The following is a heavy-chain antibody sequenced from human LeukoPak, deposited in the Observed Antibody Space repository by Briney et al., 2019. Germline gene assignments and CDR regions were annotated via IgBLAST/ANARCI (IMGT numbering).Heavy chain of an antibody. Sequence: SETLSLTCTVSGGSISCGSYYWGWIRQPPGKGLEWIGSLYKSGTAYYIPSLKSRVTISVDASKNQVSLKLSSVTAADTAVYYCARDLTMLRGLITSHGFDIWGQGTMVTVSS. CDR3: ARDLTMLRGLITSHGFDI. CDR2: LYKSGTA. D-gene: IGHD3-10*01. CDR1: GGSISCGSYY. V-gene: IGHV4-39*07. J-gene: IGHJ3*02.